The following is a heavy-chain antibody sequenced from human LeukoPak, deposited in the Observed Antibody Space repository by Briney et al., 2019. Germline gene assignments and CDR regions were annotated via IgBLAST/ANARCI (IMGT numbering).Heavy chain of an antibody. CDR2: IWYDGSNK. CDR3: ARGGCSSTSCYGDFDY. Sequence: TGGSLRLSCTAPGFTFSSYAIHWVRQAPGKGLGWVAVIWYDGSNKYYADSVKGRFTISRDNSKNTLYLQMNSLRAEDTAVYYCARGGCSSTSCYGDFDYWGQGTLVTVSS. J-gene: IGHJ4*02. V-gene: IGHV3-33*01. CDR1: GFTFSSYA. D-gene: IGHD2-2*01.